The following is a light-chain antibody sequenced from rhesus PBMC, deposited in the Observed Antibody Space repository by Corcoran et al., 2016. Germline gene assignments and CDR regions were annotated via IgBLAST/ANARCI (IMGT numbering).Light chain of an antibody. CDR1: QDIRYG. Sequence: DIQMTQSPSSLSASVGDRVTITCRASQDIRYGLAWYQQKPGKAPKLLIYKASNLETGVPLRFSGSGSGTAFTLTISRLQPEGLATYYCQQHDNSPLTFGGGTKVGLK. J-gene: IGKJ4*01. CDR3: QQHDNSPLT. CDR2: KAS. V-gene: IGKV1-69*01.